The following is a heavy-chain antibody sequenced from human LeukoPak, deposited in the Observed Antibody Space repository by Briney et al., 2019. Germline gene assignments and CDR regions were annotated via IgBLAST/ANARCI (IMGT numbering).Heavy chain of an antibody. CDR3: ARLGQLVRDYYYYGMDV. CDR1: GYGFTSYW. CDR2: IYPGDSDT. D-gene: IGHD6-6*01. V-gene: IGHV5-51*01. Sequence: GESLKISCKGSGYGFTSYWIGWVRQMPGKGLEWMGIIYPGDSDTRYSPSFQGQVTISADKSISTAYLQWSSLKASDTAMYYCARLGQLVRDYYYYGMDVWGQGTTVTVSS. J-gene: IGHJ6*02.